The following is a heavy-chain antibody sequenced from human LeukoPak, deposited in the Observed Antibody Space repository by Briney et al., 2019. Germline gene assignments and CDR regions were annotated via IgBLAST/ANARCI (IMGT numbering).Heavy chain of an antibody. Sequence: ASVKVSCKASGYTFTSYDINWVRQATGQGLEWMGWMNPNSGNTGYAQKFQGRVTMTRYTSISTAYMELSSLRSEDTAVYYCARGGVYDSSGYYYPEGLMDYWGQGTLVTVSS. D-gene: IGHD3-22*01. CDR3: ARGGVYDSSGYYYPEGLMDY. V-gene: IGHV1-8*01. CDR2: MNPNSGNT. J-gene: IGHJ4*02. CDR1: GYTFTSYD.